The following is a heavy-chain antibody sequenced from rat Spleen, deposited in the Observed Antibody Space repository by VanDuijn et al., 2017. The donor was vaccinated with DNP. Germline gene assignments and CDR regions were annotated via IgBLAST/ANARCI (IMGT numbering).Heavy chain of an antibody. V-gene: IGHV5-22*01. CDR2: IGSAAYAP. CDR1: GFTFSDYY. D-gene: IGHD4-3*01. Sequence: EVQLVESGGGLVQPGRSLKLSCATSGFTFSDYYMAWVRQAPKKGLEWVAYIGSAAYAPYYGDSVKGRFTISRDNAKSTLYLQMNSLRSEDMATYYCARWNSGHFDYWGQGVMVPVSS. J-gene: IGHJ2*01. CDR3: ARWNSGHFDY.